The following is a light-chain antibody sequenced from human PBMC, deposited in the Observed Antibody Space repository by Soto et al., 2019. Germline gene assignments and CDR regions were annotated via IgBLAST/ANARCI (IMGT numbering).Light chain of an antibody. V-gene: IGKV1-39*01. CDR1: QSIFIY. J-gene: IGKJ4*01. CDR2: AAS. Sequence: DIQMTQSPSSLSASVGDRVTITCRASQSIFIYLNWYQQKPGKAPNLLIYAASSLQSGVPSRFSGSGSGTDFTLTTSSLQREDFATYYCQQSYSIPLTFGEGTKVEIK. CDR3: QQSYSIPLT.